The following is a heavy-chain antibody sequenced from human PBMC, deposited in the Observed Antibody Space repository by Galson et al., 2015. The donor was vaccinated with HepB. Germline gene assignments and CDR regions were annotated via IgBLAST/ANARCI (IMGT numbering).Heavy chain of an antibody. Sequence: SLRLSCAASGFTFSSYGMHWVRQAPGKGLEWVAVIWYDGSNKYYADSVKGRFTISRDNSKNTLYLQMNSLRAEDTAVYYCARQGALSAGSGAFDIWGQGTMVTVSS. D-gene: IGHD6-25*01. CDR3: ARQGALSAGSGAFDI. J-gene: IGHJ3*02. CDR1: GFTFSSYG. CDR2: IWYDGSNK. V-gene: IGHV3-33*01.